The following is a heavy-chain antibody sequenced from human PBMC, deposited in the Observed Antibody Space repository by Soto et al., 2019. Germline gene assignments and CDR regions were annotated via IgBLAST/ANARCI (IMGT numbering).Heavy chain of an antibody. CDR2: ISYDGSNK. Sequence: VQLVESGGGVVQPGRSLRLSCAASGFTFSSYGMHWVRQAPGKGLEWVAVISYDGSNKYYADSVKGRFTISRDNSKNTLYLQMNSLRAEDTAVYYCATLRITMVRGVAYFDYWGQGTLVTVSS. J-gene: IGHJ4*02. D-gene: IGHD3-10*01. CDR3: ATLRITMVRGVAYFDY. CDR1: GFTFSSYG. V-gene: IGHV3-30*03.